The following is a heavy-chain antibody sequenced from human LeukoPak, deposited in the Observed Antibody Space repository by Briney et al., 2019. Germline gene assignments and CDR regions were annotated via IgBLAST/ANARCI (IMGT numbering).Heavy chain of an antibody. CDR2: INHSGST. J-gene: IGHJ5*02. CDR3: ARGQAAAGGGFDP. Sequence: PSETLSLTCAVYGGSFSGYYWSWIRRPPGKGLEWIGEINHSGSTNYNPSLKSRVTISVDTSKNQFSLKLSSVTAADTAVYYCARGQAAAGGGFDPWGQGTLVTVSS. CDR1: GGSFSGYY. D-gene: IGHD6-13*01. V-gene: IGHV4-34*01.